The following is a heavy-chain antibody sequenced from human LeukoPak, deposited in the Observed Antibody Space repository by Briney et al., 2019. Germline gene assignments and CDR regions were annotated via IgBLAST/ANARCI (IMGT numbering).Heavy chain of an antibody. CDR3: AKDLGSSGLYFDY. Sequence: GGSLRLSCAASGFIFSSYAMHWVRRAPGKGLEWVALISYDGSNKYYADSVKGRFTISRDNAKNTLYLQMNSLRAEDTAVYYCAKDLGSSGLYFDYWGQGTLVTVSS. CDR2: ISYDGSNK. CDR1: GFIFSSYA. V-gene: IGHV3-30*04. D-gene: IGHD6-19*01. J-gene: IGHJ4*02.